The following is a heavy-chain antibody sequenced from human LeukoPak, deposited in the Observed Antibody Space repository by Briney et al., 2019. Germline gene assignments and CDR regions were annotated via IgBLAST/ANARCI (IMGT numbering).Heavy chain of an antibody. Sequence: SETLSLTCTVSGDSINDYYWSWIRQPPGNRLEWIGWIYYSGSTMYSPSLESRVTISLDPSRTQFSLDLNSVTAADTAVYYCARHAGFGSGYYHDAFDIWGQGSMVIVSS. J-gene: IGHJ3*02. D-gene: IGHD3-22*01. CDR1: GDSINDYY. CDR2: IYYSGST. V-gene: IGHV4-59*08. CDR3: ARHAGFGSGYYHDAFDI.